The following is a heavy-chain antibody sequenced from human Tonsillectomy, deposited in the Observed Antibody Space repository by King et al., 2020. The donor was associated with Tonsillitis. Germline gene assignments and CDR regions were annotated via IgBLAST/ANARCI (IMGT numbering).Heavy chain of an antibody. CDR3: TRFAAPEYGDYGDY. Sequence: VQLVESGGGLVQPGGSLKLSCAASGFTFRGSAMHWVRQASGKGLEWVGRIRSKPNSYVTAYAASVKGRFTISRDDSKNTAYLRMNSLKTEDTAVYYSTRFAAPEYGDYGDYWGQGTLVIVSS. CDR1: GFTFRGSA. J-gene: IGHJ4*02. D-gene: IGHD4-17*01. CDR2: IRSKPNSYVT. V-gene: IGHV3-73*02.